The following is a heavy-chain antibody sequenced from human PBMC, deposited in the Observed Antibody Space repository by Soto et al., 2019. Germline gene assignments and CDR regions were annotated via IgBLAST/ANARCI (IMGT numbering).Heavy chain of an antibody. CDR3: ARAPAVAGKPY. V-gene: IGHV3-21*01. CDR2: ISSSSGYI. CDR1: GFTFSSYS. J-gene: IGHJ4*02. Sequence: GGSLRLSCAASGFTFSSYSMNWVRQAPGKGLEWVSSISSSSGYIYYADSVKGRFTISRDNAKNSLYLQMNSLRAEDTAVYYCARAPAVAGKPYWGQGTLVTVSS. D-gene: IGHD6-19*01.